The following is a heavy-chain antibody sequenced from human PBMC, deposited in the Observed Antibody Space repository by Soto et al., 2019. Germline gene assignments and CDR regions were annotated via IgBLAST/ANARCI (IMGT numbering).Heavy chain of an antibody. CDR1: GYSISSGYY. CDR2: IYHGGST. D-gene: IGHD3-22*01. Sequence: SETLSLTCAVSGYSISSGYYWGWLRQPPGKGLEWIGGIYHGGSTYYNPSLNSRVTLSIDMTNNHVSLILNSVTAADTAVYYCARVGPWVPYYYDSSPYTFGNWLDPWGQGTLVTVSS. CDR3: ARVGPWVPYYYDSSPYTFGNWLDP. V-gene: IGHV4-38-2*01. J-gene: IGHJ5*02.